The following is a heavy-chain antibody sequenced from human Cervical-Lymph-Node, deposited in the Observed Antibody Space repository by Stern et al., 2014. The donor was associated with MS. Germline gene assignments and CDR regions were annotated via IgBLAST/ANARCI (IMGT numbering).Heavy chain of an antibody. Sequence: VQLVESGGGLVKPGGSLRLSFAASGFTFSDYYMSWIRQAPGKGLEWVSYISSSGSTIYYADSVKGRFTISRDNAKNSLYLQMNSLRAEDTAVYYCARDCKLRYFDWLSPYFDYWGQGTLVTVSS. V-gene: IGHV3-11*01. CDR3: ARDCKLRYFDWLSPYFDY. CDR2: ISSSGSTI. D-gene: IGHD3-9*01. J-gene: IGHJ4*02. CDR1: GFTFSDYY.